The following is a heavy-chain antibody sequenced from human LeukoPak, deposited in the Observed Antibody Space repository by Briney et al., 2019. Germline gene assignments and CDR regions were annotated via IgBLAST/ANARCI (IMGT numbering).Heavy chain of an antibody. V-gene: IGHV1-8*01. Sequence: ASVKVSCKASGYTFTSYDINWVRQATGQGLEWMGWMNPNSGNTGYAQKFQGRVTMSQDTSTDTVYMELSSLRSEDTAIYYCAIVQYTLLPGYLNYMEVWGKGTTVTISS. D-gene: IGHD3-9*01. CDR1: GYTFTSYD. CDR2: MNPNSGNT. CDR3: AIVQYTLLPGYLNYMEV. J-gene: IGHJ6*03.